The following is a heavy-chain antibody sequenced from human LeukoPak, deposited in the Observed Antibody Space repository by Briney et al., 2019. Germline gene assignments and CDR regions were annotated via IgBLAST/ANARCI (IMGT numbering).Heavy chain of an antibody. J-gene: IGHJ6*03. CDR2: ISGSGGST. CDR1: GFTFSSYG. V-gene: IGHV3-23*01. Sequence: GGSLRLSCAASGFTFSSYGMSWVRQAPGKGLEWVSAISGSGGSTYYADSVKGRFTISRDNSKNTLYLQMNSLRAEDTAVYYCAKARDYGDYAVYYYYMDVWGKGTTVTVSS. CDR3: AKARDYGDYAVYYYYMDV. D-gene: IGHD4-17*01.